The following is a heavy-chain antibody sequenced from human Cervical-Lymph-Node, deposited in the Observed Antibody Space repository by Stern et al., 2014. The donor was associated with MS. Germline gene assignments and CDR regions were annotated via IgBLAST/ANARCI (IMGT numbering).Heavy chain of an antibody. J-gene: IGHJ4*02. D-gene: IGHD5-18*01. CDR2: IYYSGST. Sequence: QVQLQESGPGLVKPSETLSLTCTVSGGSISSYYWSWIRQPPGKGLERIGYIYYSGSTNYNPSLKSRVTISVDTSKNQFSLKLSSVTAADTAVYYCARGSRYSYAAGFDYWGQGTLVTVSS. CDR3: ARGSRYSYAAGFDY. V-gene: IGHV4-59*01. CDR1: GGSISSYY.